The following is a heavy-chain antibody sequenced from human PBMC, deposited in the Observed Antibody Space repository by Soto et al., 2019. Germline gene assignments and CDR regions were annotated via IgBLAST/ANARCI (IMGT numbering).Heavy chain of an antibody. D-gene: IGHD3-10*01. CDR1: GFTFSSYA. J-gene: IGHJ5*02. CDR2: ISGSGGST. CDR3: AGSGSYYPEWFDP. V-gene: IGHV3-23*01. Sequence: EVQLLESGGGLVQPGGSLRLSCAASGFTFSSYAMSWVRQAPGKGLDWVSAISGSGGSTYYADSVKGRFTISRDNSKNPLYLQMNSLRAEDTAVYYCAGSGSYYPEWFDPWGQGTLVTVSS.